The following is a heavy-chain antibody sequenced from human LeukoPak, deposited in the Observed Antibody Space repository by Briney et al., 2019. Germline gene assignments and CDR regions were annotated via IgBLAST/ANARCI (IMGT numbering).Heavy chain of an antibody. V-gene: IGHV4-39*01. D-gene: IGHD1-14*01. Sequence: SETLFLTCTVSGGSISSDSYYWGWIRQPPGKGLEWIGTISYSGTTYYNPSLKSRVTLSVDTSKNQFSLKLSSVTATDTAVYYCATRPEFDFWGQGTLVTVSS. J-gene: IGHJ4*02. CDR1: GGSISSDSYY. CDR2: ISYSGTT. CDR3: ATRPEFDF.